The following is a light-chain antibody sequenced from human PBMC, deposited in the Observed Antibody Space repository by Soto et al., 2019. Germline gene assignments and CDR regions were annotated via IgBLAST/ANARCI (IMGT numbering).Light chain of an antibody. J-gene: IGLJ3*02. CDR2: EVS. V-gene: IGLV2-14*01. CDR3: FSYTKSSTLV. Sequence: QSALTQPASVSGSPGQSITISCTGTSSDVCGYNYVSCYQQHPAKAPKLMLYEVSNRPSVVSHRFSGSKSGNTASLTSSGLQAEDEADYYCFSYTKSSTLVFGGGTKLTVL. CDR1: SSDVCGYNY.